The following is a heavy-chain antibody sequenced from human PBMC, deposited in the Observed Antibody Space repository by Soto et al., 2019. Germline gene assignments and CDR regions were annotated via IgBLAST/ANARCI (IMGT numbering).Heavy chain of an antibody. J-gene: IGHJ4*02. CDR2: ISDNGGTT. D-gene: IGHD6-13*01. CDR3: AKAPQQLTVDFDD. CDR1: EFTFSNYA. V-gene: IGHV3-23*01. Sequence: GGSLRLSGAASEFTFSNYAMSWVRQAPGKGLEWVSSISDNGGTTYYADSVKGRFTISRDNSKNTLYLQMNSLRAEDTAVYYCAKAPQQLTVDFDDWGQGT.